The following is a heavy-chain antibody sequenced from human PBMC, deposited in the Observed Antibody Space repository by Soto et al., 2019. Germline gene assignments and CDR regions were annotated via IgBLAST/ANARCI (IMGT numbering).Heavy chain of an antibody. Sequence: SVKVSCKASGGTFSSYAISWVRQAPGQGLEWMGGIIPIFGTANYAQKFQGRVTITADESTSTAYMELSSLRSEDTAVYYCARGDCISTSCYGNYYYYYGMDVWGQGTTVTVSS. CDR1: GGTFSSYA. V-gene: IGHV1-69*13. CDR3: ARGDCISTSCYGNYYYYYGMDV. D-gene: IGHD2-2*01. J-gene: IGHJ6*02. CDR2: IIPIFGTA.